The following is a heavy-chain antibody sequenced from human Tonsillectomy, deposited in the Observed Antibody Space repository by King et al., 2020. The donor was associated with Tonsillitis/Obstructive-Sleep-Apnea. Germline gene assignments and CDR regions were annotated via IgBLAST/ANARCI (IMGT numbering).Heavy chain of an antibody. CDR1: GGSISGYY. CDR2: IYYSGNA. Sequence: QLQESGPGLVRPSETLSLTCSVSGGSISGYYWSWIRQPPGKGLEWIGYIYYSGNANYNPSLKSRVTMSVDTSKNQFSLKVNSVTAADTAVYFCARHHHFNSNESPFVPWGQGTLVTVSS. D-gene: IGHD6-13*01. V-gene: IGHV4-59*08. J-gene: IGHJ5*02. CDR3: ARHHHFNSNESPFVP.